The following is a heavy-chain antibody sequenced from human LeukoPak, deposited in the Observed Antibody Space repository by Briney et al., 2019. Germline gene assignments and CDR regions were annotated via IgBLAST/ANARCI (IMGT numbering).Heavy chain of an antibody. Sequence: GGSLRLSCAASGSTFSSQGMHWVGHAPGKGLEWVGIIWYDGGNKYYADSVKGRFTISRDNSKNTLYLQMNSLRAEDTAVYYCARGYDTSGYYHDYWGQGTLVTVSS. CDR1: GSTFSSQG. CDR3: ARGYDTSGYYHDY. J-gene: IGHJ4*02. V-gene: IGHV3-33*01. CDR2: IWYDGGNK. D-gene: IGHD3-22*01.